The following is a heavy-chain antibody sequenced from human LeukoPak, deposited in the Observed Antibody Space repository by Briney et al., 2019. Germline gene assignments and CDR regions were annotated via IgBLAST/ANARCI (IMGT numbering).Heavy chain of an antibody. CDR2: INHSGST. Sequence: SKTLSLTCAVYGVSFSGYYWSWIRQPPGKGLEWIGEINHSGSTNYNPSLKSRVTISVDTSKNQFSLKLSSVTAADTAVYYCAIPSLDAFDIWGQGTMVTVSS. V-gene: IGHV4-34*01. CDR3: AIPSLDAFDI. D-gene: IGHD6-6*01. CDR1: GVSFSGYY. J-gene: IGHJ3*02.